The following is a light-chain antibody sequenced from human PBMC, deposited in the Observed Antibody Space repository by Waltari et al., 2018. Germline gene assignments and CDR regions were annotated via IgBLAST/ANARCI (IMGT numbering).Light chain of an antibody. CDR1: QRVRGS. Sequence: RATLSGRARQRVRGSLAWHQQKAGQAPRLLIYGASSRVTGIPDRFSGSGSGTDFRLTISRLEPEDFAVYYCQHYVRLPATFGQGTKVEI. J-gene: IGKJ1*01. CDR3: QHYVRLPAT. V-gene: IGKV3-20*01. CDR2: GAS.